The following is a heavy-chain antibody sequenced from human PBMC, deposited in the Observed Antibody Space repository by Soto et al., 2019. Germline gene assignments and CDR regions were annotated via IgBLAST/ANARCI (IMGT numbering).Heavy chain of an antibody. V-gene: IGHV3-23*01. D-gene: IGHD5-12*01. Sequence: GGSLRLSCAASGFMFSVYVMNWVRQAPGKGLEWVASIRGSGDSTYYADSVKGRFTISRDNSERTLHLQMNSLRAEDTAVYYCTRLGGYSGYDSADYWGQGTLVTVSS. CDR2: IRGSGDST. CDR1: GFMFSVYV. CDR3: TRLGGYSGYDSADY. J-gene: IGHJ4*02.